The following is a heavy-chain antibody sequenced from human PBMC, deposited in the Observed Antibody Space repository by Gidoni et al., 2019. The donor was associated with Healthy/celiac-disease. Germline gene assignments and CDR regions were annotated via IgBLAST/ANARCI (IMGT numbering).Heavy chain of an antibody. CDR1: GFTFSSYG. CDR3: ARDGYKYSENAFDI. D-gene: IGHD5-12*01. CDR2: IWYDGSNK. V-gene: IGHV3-33*01. J-gene: IGHJ3*02. Sequence: QVQLVESGGGVVQPGRSLRLSCAASGFTFSSYGMHWVRQATGKGLEWVAVIWYDGSNKYYADSVKGRFTIARDNSKNTLYLQMNSLRAEDTAVYYCARDGYKYSENAFDIWGQGTMVTVSS.